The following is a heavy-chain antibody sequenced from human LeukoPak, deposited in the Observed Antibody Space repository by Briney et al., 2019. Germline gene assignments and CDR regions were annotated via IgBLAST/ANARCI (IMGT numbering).Heavy chain of an antibody. CDR1: GFTFGDYA. CDR3: AKASQYQLLYPYFDY. D-gene: IGHD2-2*02. CDR2: ISWNSGSI. J-gene: IGHJ4*02. Sequence: GGSLRLSCAASGFTFGDYAMHWVRHAPGKGLEWVSGISWNSGSIGYADSVKGRFTISRDNAKNSLYLQMNSLRAEDTALYYCAKASQYQLLYPYFDYWGQGTLVTVSS. V-gene: IGHV3-9*01.